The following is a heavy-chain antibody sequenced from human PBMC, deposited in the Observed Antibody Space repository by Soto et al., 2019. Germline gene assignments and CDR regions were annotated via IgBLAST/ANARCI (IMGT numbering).Heavy chain of an antibody. CDR1: GGSISSSSYY. Sequence: ETLSLTCTVSGGSISSSSYYWGWIRQPPGKGLEWIGGIYYSGSTYYNPSLKSRVTISVDTSKNQFSLKLSSVTAADTAVYYCARRPAMADLGAFDIWGQGTMVTVSS. D-gene: IGHD5-18*01. CDR3: ARRPAMADLGAFDI. J-gene: IGHJ3*02. V-gene: IGHV4-39*01. CDR2: IYYSGST.